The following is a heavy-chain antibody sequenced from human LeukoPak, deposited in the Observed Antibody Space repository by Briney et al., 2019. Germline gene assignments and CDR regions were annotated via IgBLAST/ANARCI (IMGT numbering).Heavy chain of an antibody. Sequence: GGSLRLSCAASGFTFSSYWMSWVRQAPGKGLEWVAHIKEDGSEEYYVDSVKGRFTISRDNAKNSLYLQMNSLSGEDTAVYYCARVHWYFDLWGRGTLVSVFS. CDR1: GFTFSSYW. CDR3: ARVHWYFDL. V-gene: IGHV3-7*04. CDR2: IKEDGSEE. J-gene: IGHJ2*01.